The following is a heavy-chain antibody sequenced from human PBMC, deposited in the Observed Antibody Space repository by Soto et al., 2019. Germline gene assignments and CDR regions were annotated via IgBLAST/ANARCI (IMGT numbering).Heavy chain of an antibody. CDR2: ISSNGGST. J-gene: IGHJ4*02. CDR3: ARKEVAVAGTIVFDY. V-gene: IGHV3-64*01. CDR1: GFTFSSYA. Sequence: SLRLSCAASGFTFSSYAMHWVRQAPGKGLEYVSAISSNGGSTYYANSVKGRFTISRDNSKNTLYLQMGSLRAEDMAVYYCARKEVAVAGTIVFDYWGQGTLVTVSS. D-gene: IGHD6-19*01.